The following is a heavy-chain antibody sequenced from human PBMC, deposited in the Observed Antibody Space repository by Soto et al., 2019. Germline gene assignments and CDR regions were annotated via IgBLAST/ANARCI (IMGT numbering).Heavy chain of an antibody. CDR1: GFSLSTSEVG. V-gene: IGHV2-5*02. CDR3: AHKGGRGAGMDV. CDR2: IYWDEDK. J-gene: IGHJ6*02. D-gene: IGHD2-15*01. Sequence: QITLKESGPALVKPTQTLTLTCSFSGFSLSTSEVGVAWIRQPPGKALEWLALIYWDEDKRYSPSLKSRLTITNDTATSEVGLTMTSVDPVDTGTYYCAHKGGRGAGMDVWGQGTMVTVSS.